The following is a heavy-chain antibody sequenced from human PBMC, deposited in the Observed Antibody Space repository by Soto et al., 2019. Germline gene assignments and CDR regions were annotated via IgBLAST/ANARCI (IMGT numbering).Heavy chain of an antibody. J-gene: IGHJ3*02. CDR3: ARVYCSSSSCYSYAFAI. Sequence: PSQTLSLTCAISGDSVSSNSAAWNWIRQSPSRGLEWLGRTYYRSKWYNDYAVFVKSRITINPDTSKNQFSLQLNSVTPEDTAVYYCARVYCSSSSCYSYAFAICGQGTMVTVSS. CDR1: GDSVSSNSAA. CDR2: TYYRSKWYN. V-gene: IGHV6-1*01. D-gene: IGHD2-2*02.